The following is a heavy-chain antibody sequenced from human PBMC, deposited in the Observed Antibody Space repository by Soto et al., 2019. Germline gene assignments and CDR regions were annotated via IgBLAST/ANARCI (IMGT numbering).Heavy chain of an antibody. D-gene: IGHD4-17*01. CDR1: GGTFSSYA. J-gene: IGHJ4*02. Sequence: SVKVSCKASGGTFSSYAISWVRQAPGQGLEWMGGIIPIFGTANYAQKFQGRVTITADESTSTAYMELSSLRSEDTAVYYCARDLGTVDGDYGYWGQGTLVTVSS. V-gene: IGHV1-69*13. CDR3: ARDLGTVDGDYGY. CDR2: IIPIFGTA.